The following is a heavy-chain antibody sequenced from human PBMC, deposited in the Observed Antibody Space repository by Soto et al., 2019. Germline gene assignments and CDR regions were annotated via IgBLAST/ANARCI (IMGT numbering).Heavy chain of an antibody. CDR1: GDSVSSTSAA. J-gene: IGHJ4*02. CDR2: TYYRYKWYS. CDR3: ARGSYYSGWV. D-gene: IGHD6-19*01. V-gene: IGHV6-1*01. Sequence: QVQLQQSGPGLVQPSQTLSLTCAISGDSVSSTSAAWSWIRQSPSRGLEWLGRTYYRYKWYSDYAVSVKSRITINPDTSKNQFSLQLNSVTPEDTAVYYCARGSYYSGWVWGQGTLVTVSS.